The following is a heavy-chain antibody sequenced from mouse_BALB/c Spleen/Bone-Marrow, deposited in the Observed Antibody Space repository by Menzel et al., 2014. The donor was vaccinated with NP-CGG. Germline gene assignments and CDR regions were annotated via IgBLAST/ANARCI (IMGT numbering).Heavy chain of an antibody. CDR2: ITSNGGST. CDR3: ARHGGNYAMVY. CDR1: GFTFSSYY. J-gene: IGHJ4*01. Sequence: EVKVVESGGGLVKLGGSLKLSCAASGFTFSSYYMSWVRQTPEKRLELVAAITSNGGSTYYPDTVKGQFTISRDKAKNTLYLQMSSLKSEDTASYYCARHGGNYAMVYWGQGTSVTVSS. V-gene: IGHV5-6-2*01.